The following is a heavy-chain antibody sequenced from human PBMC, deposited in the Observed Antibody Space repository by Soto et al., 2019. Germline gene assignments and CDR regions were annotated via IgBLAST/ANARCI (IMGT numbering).Heavy chain of an antibody. CDR1: GGTFSSYA. Sequence: SVKVSCKASGGTFSSYAISWVRQAPGQGLEWMGGIIPIFGTANSAQKFQGRVTITADESTSTAYMELSSLRSEDTAVYYCARDIPVSVCTIFRGFDGMDVWGPGITVTVSS. V-gene: IGHV1-69*13. CDR2: IIPIFGTA. CDR3: ARDIPVSVCTIFRGFDGMDV. J-gene: IGHJ6*02. D-gene: IGHD3-3*01.